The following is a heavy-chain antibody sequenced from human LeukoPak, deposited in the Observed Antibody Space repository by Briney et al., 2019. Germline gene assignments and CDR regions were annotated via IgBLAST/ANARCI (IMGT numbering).Heavy chain of an antibody. V-gene: IGHV3-30*18. CDR2: ISHDGRNQ. D-gene: IGHD3-10*01. Sequence: GGSLRLSCAASGFALSTSGMHWVRQAPAKGLEWVGLISHDGRNQSSADSVKGRVTISRDNSKNTLYLQMNSLTVEDTAVYYCAKDLGGGSGSYYLDFWGQGTLVTVSS. J-gene: IGHJ4*02. CDR3: AKDLGGGSGSYYLDF. CDR1: GFALSTSG.